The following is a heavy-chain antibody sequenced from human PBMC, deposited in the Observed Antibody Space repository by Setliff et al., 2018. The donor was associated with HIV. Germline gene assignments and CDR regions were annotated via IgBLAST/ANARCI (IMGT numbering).Heavy chain of an antibody. CDR1: GGTFSRYV. D-gene: IGHD6-19*01. V-gene: IGHV1-69*10. J-gene: IGHJ4*02. Sequence: SVKVSCKATGGTFSRYVMTWVRQAPGQGLEWMGGIIPILGIANYAQKFQGRVTITADKSTSTAYMELSSLRSEETAVYYCSRGNLYSSGWYNYWGQGTLVTVSS. CDR2: IIPILGIA. CDR3: SRGNLYSSGWYNY.